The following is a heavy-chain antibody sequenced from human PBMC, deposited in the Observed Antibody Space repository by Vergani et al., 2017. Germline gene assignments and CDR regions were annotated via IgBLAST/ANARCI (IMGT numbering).Heavy chain of an antibody. J-gene: IGHJ4*02. CDR1: GGSISSSSYY. V-gene: IGHV4-39*07. CDR2: IYYSGST. CDR3: ARGGFGGYYYIDY. Sequence: QLQLQESGPGLVKPSETLSLTCTVSGGSISSSSYYWGWIRQPPGKGLEWIGSIYYSGSTYYNPSLKSRVTISVDRSKNQFSLKLSSVTAADTAVCYCARGGFGGYYYIDYWGQGTLVTVSS. D-gene: IGHD3-22*01.